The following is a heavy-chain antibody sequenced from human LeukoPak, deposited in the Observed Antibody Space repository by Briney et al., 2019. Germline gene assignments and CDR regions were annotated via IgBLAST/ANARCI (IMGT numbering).Heavy chain of an antibody. J-gene: IGHJ4*02. V-gene: IGHV3-7*01. D-gene: IGHD3-22*01. CDR1: GFTFSTYW. Sequence: GGSLRLSCAASGFTFSTYWMSWVRQAPGKGLEWVANIHQDGNEKYYVDSVKGRFTISRDNPKNSVYLQMNSLRAEDTAVYYCARDRDGYPYWGQGTLVTVSS. CDR3: ARDRDGYPY. CDR2: IHQDGNEK.